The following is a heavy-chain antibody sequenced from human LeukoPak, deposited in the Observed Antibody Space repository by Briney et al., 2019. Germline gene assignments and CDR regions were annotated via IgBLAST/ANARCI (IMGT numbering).Heavy chain of an antibody. CDR3: ASILLWFGELRYFDY. Sequence: PSETLSLTCTVSGGSISSSSYYWGWIRQPPGKGLEWIGSIYYSGSTYYNPSLKSRVTISVDTSKNQFSLKLSSVTAADTAVYYCASILLWFGELRYFDYWGQGTLVTVSS. V-gene: IGHV4-39*07. CDR2: IYYSGST. CDR1: GGSISSSSYY. J-gene: IGHJ4*02. D-gene: IGHD3-10*01.